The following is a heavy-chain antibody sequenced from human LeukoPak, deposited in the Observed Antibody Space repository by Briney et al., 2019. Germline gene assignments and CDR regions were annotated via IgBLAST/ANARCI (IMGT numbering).Heavy chain of an antibody. CDR1: GFTISGNY. Sequence: GGSLRLSCAPSGFTISGNYMSWVRQAPGKGLEWVANIKQDGSEKYYVDSVKGRFTISRDNAKNSLYLQMNSLRAEDTALYYCARLRTTGTFDYWGQGTLVTVSS. CDR3: ARLRTTGTFDY. CDR2: IKQDGSEK. V-gene: IGHV3-7*01. J-gene: IGHJ4*02. D-gene: IGHD1-1*01.